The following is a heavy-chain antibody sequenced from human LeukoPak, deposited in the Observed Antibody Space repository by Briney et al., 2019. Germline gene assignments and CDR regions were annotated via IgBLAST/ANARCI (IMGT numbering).Heavy chain of an antibody. J-gene: IGHJ4*02. V-gene: IGHV3-74*01. D-gene: IGHD5-18*01. Sequence: GGSLRLSCAASGFAFSVYWMHGVRQAPGKGLVWVAHINEDGTNASHADSVKGRVTISKDNAKNTLYLQMNSLTVEDTAVYYCARVPTNSYGFGQWGQGYLVTVSS. CDR3: ARVPTNSYGFGQ. CDR1: GFAFSVYW. CDR2: INEDGTNA.